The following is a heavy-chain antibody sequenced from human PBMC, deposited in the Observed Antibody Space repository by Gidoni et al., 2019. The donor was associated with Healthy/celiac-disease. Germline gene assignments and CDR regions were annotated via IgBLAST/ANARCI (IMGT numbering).Heavy chain of an antibody. V-gene: IGHV3-64*01. Sequence: EVQLVESGGGLVQPGGSLRLSCAASGFTFSSYAMHWVRQAPGKGLEYVSAISSNGGSTYYANSVKGRFTISRDNSKNTLYLQMGSLRAEDMAVYYCARAVLEDSSNWFDPWGQGTLVTVSS. CDR1: GFTFSSYA. CDR3: ARAVLEDSSNWFDP. D-gene: IGHD3-3*01. J-gene: IGHJ5*02. CDR2: ISSNGGST.